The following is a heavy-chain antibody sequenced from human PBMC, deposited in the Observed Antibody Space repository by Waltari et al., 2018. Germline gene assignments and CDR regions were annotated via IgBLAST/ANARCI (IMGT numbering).Heavy chain of an antibody. CDR1: GFTFSSYA. CDR2: ISYDGSNK. Sequence: QVQLVESGGGVVQPGRSLRLSCAASGFTFSSYAMHWVRQAPGKGVEWVAVISYDGSNKYYADSVKGRFTISRDNSKNTLYLQMNSLRAEDTAVYYCASSQWLADWGQGTLVTVSS. J-gene: IGHJ4*02. V-gene: IGHV3-30*01. CDR3: ASSQWLAD. D-gene: IGHD6-19*01.